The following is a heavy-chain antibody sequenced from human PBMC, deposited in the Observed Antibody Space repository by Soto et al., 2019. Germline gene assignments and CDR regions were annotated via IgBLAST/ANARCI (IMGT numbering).Heavy chain of an antibody. Sequence: QVQLQESGPGLVKPSETLSLTCTVSGVSVTSGSYYWSWVRQPPGGGLEWIGYIHYTGRFSYNPSLKSRVTISIATSEKLFFLTLSSVTADETAVYYCARDFRGLGIRRPFAYWGQGTLVAVSS. CDR1: GVSVTSGSYY. D-gene: IGHD3-9*01. CDR3: ARDFRGLGIRRPFAY. J-gene: IGHJ4*02. CDR2: IHYTGRF. V-gene: IGHV4-61*03.